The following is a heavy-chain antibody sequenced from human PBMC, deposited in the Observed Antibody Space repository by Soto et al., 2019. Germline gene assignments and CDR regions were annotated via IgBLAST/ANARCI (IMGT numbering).Heavy chain of an antibody. CDR3: AKVGYSCYDWYYYYCDGMDV. D-gene: IGHD5-12*01. Sequence: PGESLKISCKGSGYSFTSYWISWVRQMPGKGLEWMGRIDPSDSYTNYSPSFQGHVTISADKSISTAYLQWSSLKASDTAMYYCAKVGYSCYDWYYYYCDGMDVWGQGTTVTVSS. CDR1: GYSFTSYW. V-gene: IGHV5-10-1*01. CDR2: IDPSDSYT. J-gene: IGHJ6*02.